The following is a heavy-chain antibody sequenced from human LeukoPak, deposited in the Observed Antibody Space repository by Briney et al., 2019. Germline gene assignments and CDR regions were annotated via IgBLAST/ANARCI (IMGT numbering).Heavy chain of an antibody. CDR3: ARETKVDYDS. CDR2: ISESGSST. CDR1: GFTFSAHP. D-gene: IGHD3-16*01. J-gene: IGHJ5*01. Sequence: GGSLRLSCAASGFTFSAHPMHWVRQAPGKGLESVSAISESGSSTYYANSVRGRFTISRDNSKNTLHLQMGSLRVEDMAIYFCARETKVDYDSWGQGTLVTVSS. V-gene: IGHV3-64*01.